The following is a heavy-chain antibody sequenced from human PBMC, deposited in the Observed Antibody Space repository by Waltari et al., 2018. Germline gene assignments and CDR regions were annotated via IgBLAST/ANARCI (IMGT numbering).Heavy chain of an antibody. J-gene: IGHJ4*02. Sequence: QVQLQESGPGLVKPSETLSLNCNVSGGSIRSFYWSWLRQPPGKGLEWIGYIYYSGTTSYNPSLKSRVTISLDMSRNQFSLKWSSVTAADTAIYYCARSVYDYRASFDYWGQGNMVTVSS. CDR1: GGSIRSFY. D-gene: IGHD5-12*01. V-gene: IGHV4-59*12. CDR2: IYYSGTT. CDR3: ARSVYDYRASFDY.